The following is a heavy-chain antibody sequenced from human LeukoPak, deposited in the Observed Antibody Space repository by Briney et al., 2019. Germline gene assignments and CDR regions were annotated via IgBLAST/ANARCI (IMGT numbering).Heavy chain of an antibody. CDR1: GYTFTSYG. CDR3: ARDVSDYYDSRAYFDY. J-gene: IGHJ4*02. D-gene: IGHD3-22*01. Sequence: GASVKVSCKASGYTFTSYGISWVRQAPGQGLEWMGWISAYNGNTNYAQKLQGRVTMTTDASTSTAYMELRSLRSDDTAVYYCARDVSDYYDSRAYFDYWGQGTLVTVSS. V-gene: IGHV1-18*01. CDR2: ISAYNGNT.